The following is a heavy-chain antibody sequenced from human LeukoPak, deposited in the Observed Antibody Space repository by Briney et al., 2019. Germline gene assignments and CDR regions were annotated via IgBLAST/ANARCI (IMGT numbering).Heavy chain of an antibody. Sequence: SVKVSCKASGGTFSSYAISWVRQAPGQGLEWMGRIIPILGIANYAQKFQGRVTITADKSTSTAYMELSSLRSEDTAVYYCARGWGYCSGGSCYFAPRFQHWGQGTLVTVSS. CDR3: ARGWGYCSGGSCYFAPRFQH. D-gene: IGHD2-15*01. V-gene: IGHV1-69*04. J-gene: IGHJ1*01. CDR2: IIPILGIA. CDR1: GGTFSSYA.